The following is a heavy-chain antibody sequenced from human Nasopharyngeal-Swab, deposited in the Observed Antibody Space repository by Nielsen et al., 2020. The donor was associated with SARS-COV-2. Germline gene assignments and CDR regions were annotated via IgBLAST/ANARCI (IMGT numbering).Heavy chain of an antibody. J-gene: IGHJ6*02. CDR2: ISYDGSNK. V-gene: IGHV3-30*04. Sequence: GESLKISCVASGFTFSSYAMHWVRQAPGKGLEWVAVISYDGSNKYYADSVKGRFTISRDNSKNTLYLQMNSLRAEDTAVYYCARDFSEKGYYYYGMDVWGQGTTVTVSS. CDR1: GFTFSSYA. CDR3: ARDFSEKGYYYYGMDV. D-gene: IGHD1-26*01.